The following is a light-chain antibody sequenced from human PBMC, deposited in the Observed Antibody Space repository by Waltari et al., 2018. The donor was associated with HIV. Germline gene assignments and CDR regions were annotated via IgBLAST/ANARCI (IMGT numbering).Light chain of an antibody. CDR2: YDS. J-gene: IGLJ2*01. CDR3: QVWDSSSGVV. Sequence: SYVLTQSPSVPVAPGKTPRITCGGNNIGTKSVHWYQQKPGQAPVLVIYYDSDRPSGIPERFSGSNSGNTATLTISRGEAGDEADYYCQVWDSSSGVVFGGGTRLTVL. V-gene: IGLV3-21*04. CDR1: NIGTKS.